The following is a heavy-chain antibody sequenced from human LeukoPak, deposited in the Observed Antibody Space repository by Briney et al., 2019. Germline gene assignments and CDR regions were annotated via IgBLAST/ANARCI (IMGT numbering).Heavy chain of an antibody. Sequence: SATLSLTCTVSGGSVSSGSYYWGWLRQPPGKGLEWIRYIYYSRSTNYNPFLKSRVNMSVDPSKNQFSLTLSSVTAADTAVYYCAGVAKILTGYYQNYYGMDVWGQGTTVTVSS. D-gene: IGHD3-9*01. J-gene: IGHJ6*02. CDR3: AGVAKILTGYYQNYYGMDV. V-gene: IGHV4-61*01. CDR1: GGSVSSGSYY. CDR2: IYYSRST.